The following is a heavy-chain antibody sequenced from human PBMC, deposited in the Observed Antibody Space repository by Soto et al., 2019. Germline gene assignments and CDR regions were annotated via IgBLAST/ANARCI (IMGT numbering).Heavy chain of an antibody. Sequence: PSETLSLTCTVSGGSVSSSSYYGGWIRQHRGKGLEWIGSIYYSGSTYYNPSLKSRVTISVDTSKNQFSLKLSSVTAADTAVYCCARPTVQLERLGWFDPWGQGTLVTVSS. CDR2: IYYSGST. D-gene: IGHD1-1*01. V-gene: IGHV4-39*01. CDR3: ARPTVQLERLGWFDP. J-gene: IGHJ5*02. CDR1: GGSVSSSSYY.